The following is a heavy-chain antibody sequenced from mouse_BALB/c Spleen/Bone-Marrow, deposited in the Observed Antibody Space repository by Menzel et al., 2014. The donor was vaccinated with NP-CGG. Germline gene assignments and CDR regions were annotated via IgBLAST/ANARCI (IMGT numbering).Heavy chain of an antibody. CDR2: INPINGDT. CDR1: GYIFTDYY. CDR3: AMGVRLYWYFDV. Sequence: VQLKQSGPELVKPGASVKMSCKASGYIFTDYYMKWVKRSHGRSLEWIGDINPINGDTFYNQKFKGKATLTVDRSSSTAYMQLDSLTSEDSAVYYCAMGVRLYWYFDVWGAGTTVTVSS. V-gene: IGHV1-26*01. J-gene: IGHJ1*01. D-gene: IGHD2-3*01.